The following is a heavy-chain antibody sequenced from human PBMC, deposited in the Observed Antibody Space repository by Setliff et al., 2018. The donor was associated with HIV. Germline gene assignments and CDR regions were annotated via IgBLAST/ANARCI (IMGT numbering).Heavy chain of an antibody. Sequence: GGSLRLSCAASGFTLSSNHMTWVRQAPGKGLEWVSFIYNDVRTFYADSVKGLFTISRDNSKNMMYLQMNGLRPEDTAVYYCAKGVKWLDPWGQGTLVTVSS. CDR1: GFTLSSNH. J-gene: IGHJ5*02. D-gene: IGHD3-16*01. V-gene: IGHV3-53*01. CDR3: AKGVKWLDP. CDR2: IYNDVRT.